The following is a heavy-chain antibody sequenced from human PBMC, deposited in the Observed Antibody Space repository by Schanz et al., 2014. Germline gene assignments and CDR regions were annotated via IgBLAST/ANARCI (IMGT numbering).Heavy chain of an antibody. CDR2: MSGSGSTA. CDR3: AKDLYNYGIFDS. J-gene: IGHJ5*01. CDR1: GFTFFGSFA. Sequence: EVQLLESGGGLVQPGGSLRLSCVASGFTFFGSFAMSWVRQAPGKGLEWVSGMSGSGSTADYADSVKGRFTISRDNSRKTLYLQMNSLRADDTAVYDCAKDLYNYGIFDSWGQGTLVTVSS. D-gene: IGHD3-16*01. V-gene: IGHV3-23*01.